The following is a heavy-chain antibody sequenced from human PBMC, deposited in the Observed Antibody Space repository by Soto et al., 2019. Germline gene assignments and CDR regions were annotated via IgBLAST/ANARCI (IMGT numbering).Heavy chain of an antibody. CDR3: AGFGKTIGTTVTTGAFDI. CDR2: ISAYNGNT. CDR1: GYTFTSYG. V-gene: IGHV1-18*01. J-gene: IGHJ3*02. Sequence: VPVSCKASGYTFTSYGISWVRQAPGQGLEWMGWISAYNGNTNYAQMLQGRVTMTTDTSTSTAYLELRSLRSDDTAVYYCAGFGKTIGTTVTTGAFDIWGQGTMVTVSS. D-gene: IGHD4-17*01.